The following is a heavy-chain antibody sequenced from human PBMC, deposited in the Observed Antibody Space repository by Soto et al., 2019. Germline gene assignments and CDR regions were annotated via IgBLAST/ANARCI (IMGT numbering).Heavy chain of an antibody. D-gene: IGHD5-12*01. Sequence: QVQLQESGPGLVKPSETLSLTCTVSGGSISSYYWSWIRQPPGKGLEWIGYIYYSGSTNYNPSLNSRVTISVDTSKNQFSLKLSSVTAADTAVYYCARWRCYDWALFDYLGQGTLVTVSS. CDR3: ARWRCYDWALFDY. CDR2: IYYSGST. CDR1: GGSISSYY. J-gene: IGHJ4*02. V-gene: IGHV4-59*01.